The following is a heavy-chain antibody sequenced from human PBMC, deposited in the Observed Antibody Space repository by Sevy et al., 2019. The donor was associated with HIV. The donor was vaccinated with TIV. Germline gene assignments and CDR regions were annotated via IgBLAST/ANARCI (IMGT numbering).Heavy chain of an antibody. CDR1: GGFVTSTSYY. V-gene: IGHV4-39*01. D-gene: IGHD2-2*01. CDR3: ARRYCSSTSCYVPGYYGMDV. CDR2: IYNSGST. Sequence: SETLSLTCTVSGGFVTSTSYYWAWIRQSPGKGLEWIGSIYNSGSTYYNPSHKSRVTISVHTSKNQFSLKLSSVTAADTAVYYCARRYCSSTSCYVPGYYGMDVWGQGTTVTVSS. J-gene: IGHJ6*02.